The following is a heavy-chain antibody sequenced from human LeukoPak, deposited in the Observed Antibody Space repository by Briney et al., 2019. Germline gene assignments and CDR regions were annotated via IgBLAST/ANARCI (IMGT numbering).Heavy chain of an antibody. V-gene: IGHV4-34*01. D-gene: IGHD3-16*02. Sequence: SETLALTCAVYGGSFSGYYWSWIRQPPGKGLEWIGEINHSGSTNYNPSLKSRVTISVNTSKNQFSLKLSSVTAADTAVYYCARGGSDYVWGSYRQYYYYYYMGVWGKGTTVTVSS. CDR1: GGSFSGYY. CDR2: INHSGST. J-gene: IGHJ6*03. CDR3: ARGGSDYVWGSYRQYYYYYYMGV.